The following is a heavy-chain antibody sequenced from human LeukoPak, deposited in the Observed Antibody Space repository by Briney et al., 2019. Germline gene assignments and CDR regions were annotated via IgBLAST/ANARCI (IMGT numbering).Heavy chain of an antibody. V-gene: IGHV3-9*01. J-gene: IGHJ4*02. Sequence: GRSLRLSCAASGLTFDDYAMHWVRQAPGKGLEWDSGISWNSGTIGYADSVKGRFTISRDNAKNSLYLQMNSLRAEDTALYYCAKALSGYSYGTFDFWGQGTLVTVSS. D-gene: IGHD5-18*01. CDR2: ISWNSGTI. CDR3: AKALSGYSYGTFDF. CDR1: GLTFDDYA.